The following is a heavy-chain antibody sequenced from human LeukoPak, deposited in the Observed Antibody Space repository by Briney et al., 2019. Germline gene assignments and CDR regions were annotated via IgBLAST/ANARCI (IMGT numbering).Heavy chain of an antibody. V-gene: IGHV3-53*01. CDR2: IYAGGST. Sequence: PGGSLRLSCTASGFSVSGNYLGWVRQAPGKGLEWVSHIYAGGSTHYADSVKGRFTISRDRNTLYLQMNSLRAEDTAVYYCARVGDYFELYMDVWGPGTTVDVSS. CDR3: ARVGDYFELYMDV. J-gene: IGHJ6*03. CDR1: GFSVSGNY. D-gene: IGHD3-22*01.